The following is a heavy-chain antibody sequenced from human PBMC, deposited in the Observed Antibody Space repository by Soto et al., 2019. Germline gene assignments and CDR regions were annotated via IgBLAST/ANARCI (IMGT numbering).Heavy chain of an antibody. Sequence: QVQLVQSGAEVKKPGSSVKVSCKASGGTFSSYAISWVRQAPGQGLEWMGGIIPSFGTANYAQKFQGRVTITADESTSTAYMELSSLRSEDTAVYYCARGVGSSAPWGNYYYYYGMDVWAKGPRSPSP. CDR2: IIPSFGTA. J-gene: IGHJ6*02. CDR3: ARGVGSSAPWGNYYYYYGMDV. D-gene: IGHD6-6*01. CDR1: GGTFSSYA. V-gene: IGHV1-69*01.